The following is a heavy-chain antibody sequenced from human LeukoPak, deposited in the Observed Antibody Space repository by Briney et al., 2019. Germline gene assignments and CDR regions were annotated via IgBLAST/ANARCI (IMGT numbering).Heavy chain of an antibody. D-gene: IGHD3-22*01. CDR3: ARGSYTGDHYYYDSSGYWY. Sequence: GGSLRLSCAASGFTFSSYWMSWVRQAPGKGLEWVANIKQDGSEKYYVDSVKGRFTISRDNAKNSLYLQMNSLRAEDTAVHYCARGSYTGDHYYYDSSGYWYWGQGTLVTVSS. CDR2: IKQDGSEK. V-gene: IGHV3-7*01. J-gene: IGHJ4*02. CDR1: GFTFSSYW.